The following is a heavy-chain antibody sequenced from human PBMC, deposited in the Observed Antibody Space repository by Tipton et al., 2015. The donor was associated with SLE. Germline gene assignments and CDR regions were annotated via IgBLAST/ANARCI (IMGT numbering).Heavy chain of an antibody. CDR3: ARQSDTTMVAYFDS. Sequence: TLSLTCTVSGGSISTHYWSWIRQPPGKGLEWIAYFYYSGSTGYNPSLNSRVTISIDTSRNQFSLNLSSVTAADTAVYYCARQSDTTMVAYFDSWGQGTVVTVSS. CDR2: FYYSGST. V-gene: IGHV4-59*11. J-gene: IGHJ4*02. CDR1: GGSISTHY. D-gene: IGHD5-18*01.